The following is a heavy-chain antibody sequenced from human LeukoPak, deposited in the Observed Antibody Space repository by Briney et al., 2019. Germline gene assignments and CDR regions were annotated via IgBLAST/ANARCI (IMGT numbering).Heavy chain of an antibody. V-gene: IGHV1-2*02. Sequence: GASVKVSCKASGYTFTGYYMHWVRQAPGQGLEWMGWINPNSGGTNYAQKFQGRVTMTRGTSISTAYMELSRLRSDDTAVYYCARVRPDSSSWYRRFDYWGQGTLVTVSS. CDR1: GYTFTGYY. D-gene: IGHD6-13*01. J-gene: IGHJ4*02. CDR3: ARVRPDSSSWYRRFDY. CDR2: INPNSGGT.